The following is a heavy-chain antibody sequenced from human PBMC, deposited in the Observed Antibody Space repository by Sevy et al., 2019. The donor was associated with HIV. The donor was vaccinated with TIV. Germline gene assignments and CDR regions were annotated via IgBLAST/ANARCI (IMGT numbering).Heavy chain of an antibody. J-gene: IGHJ3*02. CDR3: AKVISLYYYDTSDSGWGVVDI. CDR2: ISWNSLSI. Sequence: GGSLRLSCTASGFTFDDYAMHWVRQVPGKGLEWVSGISWNSLSIAYADSVKGRFTMSRDNGKKSLYLQMDGLRTEDTALYYCAKVISLYYYDTSDSGWGVVDIWGQGTMVTVSS. D-gene: IGHD3-22*01. CDR1: GFTFDDYA. V-gene: IGHV3-9*01.